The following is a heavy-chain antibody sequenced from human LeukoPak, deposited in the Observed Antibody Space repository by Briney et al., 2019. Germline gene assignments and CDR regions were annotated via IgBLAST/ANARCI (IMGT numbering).Heavy chain of an antibody. Sequence: PGGSLRLSCAASGFTFSSAWMGWVRQAPGKGLEWVGRIKSKTDGGTTDYAAPVKVSCTISRDDSKTTLYLQMSSLKIEDTAVYYCTTDRGRTELPLFASWGQGTLVTVSS. CDR1: GFTFSSAW. CDR2: IKSKTDGGTT. V-gene: IGHV3-15*01. J-gene: IGHJ5*01. CDR3: TTDRGRTELPLFAS. D-gene: IGHD1-26*01.